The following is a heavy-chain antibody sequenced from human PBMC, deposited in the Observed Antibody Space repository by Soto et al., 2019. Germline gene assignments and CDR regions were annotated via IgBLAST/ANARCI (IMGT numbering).Heavy chain of an antibody. CDR3: ASSASSGFGFDY. D-gene: IGHD6-19*01. CDR2: TSYRSKWYN. CDR1: GDSVSSNSAA. Sequence: SQTLSLTCDISGDSVSSNSAAWNWIRQSPSRGLEWLGRTSYRSKWYNDYAVSVKSRITINPDTSKNQFSLQLNSVTPEDTALYYCASSASSGFGFDYWGQGTLVTVSS. V-gene: IGHV6-1*01. J-gene: IGHJ4*02.